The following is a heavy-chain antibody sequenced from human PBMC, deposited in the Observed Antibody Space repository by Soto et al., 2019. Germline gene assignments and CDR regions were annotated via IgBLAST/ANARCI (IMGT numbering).Heavy chain of an antibody. D-gene: IGHD3-10*01. Sequence: PGGSLRLSCAASGFTFSRYAMSWVRQAPGKGLEWVSAISGSGGSTYYADSVKGRFTISRDNSKNTLYLQMNSLRAEDTAVYYCAKGLLGYYYYYGMDVWGQGTTVTVSS. V-gene: IGHV3-23*01. CDR3: AKGLLGYYYYYGMDV. J-gene: IGHJ6*02. CDR2: ISGSGGST. CDR1: GFTFSRYA.